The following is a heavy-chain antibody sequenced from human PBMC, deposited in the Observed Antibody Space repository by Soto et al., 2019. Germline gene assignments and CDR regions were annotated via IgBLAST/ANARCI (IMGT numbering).Heavy chain of an antibody. Sequence: GGSLRLSCAASGFTFSDYYMSWIRQAPGKGLEWASYISSSSGYTNYADSVKGRFTISRDNAKNSLYLQMNSLRAEDTAVYYCAKEYARLDYRGQGPLVTVSS. CDR2: ISSSSGYT. CDR1: GFTFSDYY. CDR3: AKEYARLDY. J-gene: IGHJ4*02. D-gene: IGHD6-6*01. V-gene: IGHV3-11*06.